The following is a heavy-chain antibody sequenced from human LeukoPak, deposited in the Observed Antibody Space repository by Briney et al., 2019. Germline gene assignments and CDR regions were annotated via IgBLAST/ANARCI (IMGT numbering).Heavy chain of an antibody. J-gene: IGHJ6*02. V-gene: IGHV3-7*03. CDR3: ARKFIAAASMFVMDV. Sequence: GGSLRLSCAASGFTFSSYWMSWVRQAPGKGLEWVANIKQDGSEKYYVDSVKGRFTISRDNAKNSLYLQMNSLRAEDTAVYYCARKFIAAASMFVMDVWGQGTTATVSS. CDR1: GFTFSSYW. CDR2: IKQDGSEK. D-gene: IGHD6-13*01.